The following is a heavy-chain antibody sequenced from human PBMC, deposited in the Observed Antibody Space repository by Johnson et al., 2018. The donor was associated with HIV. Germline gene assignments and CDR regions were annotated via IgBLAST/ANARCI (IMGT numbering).Heavy chain of an antibody. CDR2: ISYDGSNK. Sequence: QVQLVESGGGVVQPGRSLRLSCAASGFTFSSYAMHWVRQAPGKGLEWVAGISYDGSNKYYADSVKGRFTISRDNSKNTLYLQMNSLRAEDTAVYYWASWGVGSSWNHDAFDIWGQGTMVTVSS. CDR1: GFTFSSYA. V-gene: IGHV3-30-3*01. J-gene: IGHJ3*02. D-gene: IGHD6-13*01. CDR3: ASWGVGSSWNHDAFDI.